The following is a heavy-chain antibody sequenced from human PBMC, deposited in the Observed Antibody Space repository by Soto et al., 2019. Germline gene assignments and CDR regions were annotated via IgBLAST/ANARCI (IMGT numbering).Heavy chain of an antibody. CDR3: ARGADNNGYFEY. D-gene: IGHD2-8*01. CDR2: INHSGST. J-gene: IGHJ4*02. Sequence: SETLSLTCAVYGGSFSGYYWSWIRQPPGKGLEWIGEINHSGSTNYNPSLKSRVTISVDTSKNQFSLKLSSVTAADTAVYYCARGADNNGYFEYWGQGTLVTVSS. CDR1: GGSFSGYY. V-gene: IGHV4-34*01.